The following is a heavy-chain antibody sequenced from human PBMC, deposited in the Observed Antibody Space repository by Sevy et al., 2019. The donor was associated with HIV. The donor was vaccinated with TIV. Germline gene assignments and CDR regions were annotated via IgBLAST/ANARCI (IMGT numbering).Heavy chain of an antibody. V-gene: IGHV4-34*01. CDR3: ASEMHYYGSGSSGDY. D-gene: IGHD3-10*01. Sequence: SETLSLTCAVYGGSFSGYYWSWIRQPPGKGLEWIGEINHSGSTNYNPSLKSRVTISVDTSKNQFSLKLSSVTAADTAVYYCASEMHYYGSGSSGDYWGQGTLVTVSS. CDR2: INHSGST. J-gene: IGHJ4*02. CDR1: GGSFSGYY.